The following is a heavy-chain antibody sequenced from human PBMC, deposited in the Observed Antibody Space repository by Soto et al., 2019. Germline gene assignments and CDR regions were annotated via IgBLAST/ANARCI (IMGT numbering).Heavy chain of an antibody. D-gene: IGHD4-4*01. CDR1: GFTFGDYA. CDR2: IRSKAYGGTT. V-gene: IGHV3-49*03. CDR3: TRVLYSNIYYFDY. J-gene: IGHJ4*02. Sequence: EVQLVESGGGLVQPGRSLRLSCTASGFTFGDYAMSWFRQAPGKGLEWVGFIRSKAYGGTTEYAASVKGRFTISRDDSKSIAYLQMNSLKTEDTAVYYCTRVLYSNIYYFDYWGQGTLVTVSS.